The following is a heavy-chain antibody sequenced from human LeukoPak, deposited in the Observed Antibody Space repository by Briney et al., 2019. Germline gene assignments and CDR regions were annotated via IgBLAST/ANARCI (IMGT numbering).Heavy chain of an antibody. CDR2: MNPNSGNT. CDR1: GYTFTSYD. D-gene: IGHD6-13*01. CDR3: ARGQQLVRGVRKKDAFDI. J-gene: IGHJ3*02. Sequence: ASVKVSCKASGYTFTSYDINWVRQATGQGLEWMGWMNPNSGNTGYAQKFQGRVTITRNTSISTAYMELSSLRSEDTAVYYCARGQQLVRGVRKKDAFDIWGQGTMVTVSS. V-gene: IGHV1-8*03.